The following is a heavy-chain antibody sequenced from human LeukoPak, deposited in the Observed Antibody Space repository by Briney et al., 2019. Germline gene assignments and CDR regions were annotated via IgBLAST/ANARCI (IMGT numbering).Heavy chain of an antibody. J-gene: IGHJ6*02. CDR2: IWYDGNNK. CDR3: ARGFGPYYYGMDV. V-gene: IGHV3-33*08. CDR1: GFTVSSNY. Sequence: GGSLRLSCAASGFTVSSNYMSWVRQAPGKGLEWVAVIWYDGNNKYYADSVKGRFTISRDNSKNTLFLQMNSLRAEDTAVYYCARGFGPYYYGMDVWGQGTTVTVSS. D-gene: IGHD3-3*01.